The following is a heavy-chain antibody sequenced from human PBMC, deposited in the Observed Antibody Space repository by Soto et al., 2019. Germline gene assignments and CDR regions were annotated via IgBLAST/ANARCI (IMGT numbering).Heavy chain of an antibody. D-gene: IGHD2-15*01. CDR1: GYTFTSYA. V-gene: IGHV1-3*01. CDR2: INAGNGNT. Sequence: QVQLVQSGAEAKKPGASVKVSCKASGYTFTSYAMHWVRQAPGQRLEWMGWINAGNGNTKYSQKFQGRVTITRDTSASTAYMELSILRSEDTAVYYCARGPGGPDGPGDYWGQGTLVTVSS. CDR3: ARGPGGPDGPGDY. J-gene: IGHJ4*02.